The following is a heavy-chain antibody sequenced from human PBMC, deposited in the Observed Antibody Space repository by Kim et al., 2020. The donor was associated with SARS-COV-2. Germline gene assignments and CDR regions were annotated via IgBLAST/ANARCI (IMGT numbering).Heavy chain of an antibody. D-gene: IGHD3-10*01. CDR3: AALGGVRGVI. J-gene: IGHJ6*02. CDR2: NT. V-gene: IGHV1-58*01. Sequence: NTNYAQKSQERVTITRDMSTSTAYMELSSLRSEDTAVYYCAALGGVRGVIWGQGTTVTVSS.